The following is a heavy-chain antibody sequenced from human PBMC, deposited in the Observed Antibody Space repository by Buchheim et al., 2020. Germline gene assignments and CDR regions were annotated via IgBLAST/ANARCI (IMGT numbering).Heavy chain of an antibody. CDR2: ISYDGSKK. CDR3: TKAFYYGSGDYYSRMGYFFGMDV. J-gene: IGHJ6*02. CDR1: GFSFRDYG. V-gene: IGHV3-30*18. Sequence: QVQVVESGGGVVQPGGSPRLSCGASGFSFRDYGMHWVRQAPGKGLGWVAVISYDGSKKYYGDSVKGRFIISRDNSKNMVFLKMNSLRVEDTAVYYCTKAFYYGSGDYYSRMGYFFGMDVWGPGTT. D-gene: IGHD3-10*01.